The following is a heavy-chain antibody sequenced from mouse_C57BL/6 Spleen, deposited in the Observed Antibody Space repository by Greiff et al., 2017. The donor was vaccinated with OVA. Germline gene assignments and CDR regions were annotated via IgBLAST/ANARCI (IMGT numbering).Heavy chain of an antibody. D-gene: IGHD1-1*01. CDR1: GYSFTDYN. CDR2: INPNYGTT. V-gene: IGHV1-39*01. Sequence: EVKLMESGPELVKPGASVKISCKASGYSFTDYNMNWVKQSNGKSLEWIGGINPNYGTTSYNQKFKGKATLTVDQSSSTAYMQLNSLTSEDSAVYYCARFITTVYAMDYWGQGTSVTVSS. J-gene: IGHJ4*01. CDR3: ARFITTVYAMDY.